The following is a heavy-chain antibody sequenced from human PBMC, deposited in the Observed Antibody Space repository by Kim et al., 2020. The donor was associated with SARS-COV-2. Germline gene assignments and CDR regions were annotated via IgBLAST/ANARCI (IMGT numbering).Heavy chain of an antibody. D-gene: IGHD3-9*01. J-gene: IGHJ5*02. CDR3: ARDAADIYDILTVGPNWFDP. Sequence: GGSLRLSCAASGFTFSSYAMHWVRQAPGKGLEWVAVISYDGSNKYYADSVKGRFTISRDNSKNTLYLQMNSLRAEDTAVYYCARDAADIYDILTVGPNWFDPWGQGTLVTVSS. V-gene: IGHV3-30*04. CDR2: ISYDGSNK. CDR1: GFTFSSYA.